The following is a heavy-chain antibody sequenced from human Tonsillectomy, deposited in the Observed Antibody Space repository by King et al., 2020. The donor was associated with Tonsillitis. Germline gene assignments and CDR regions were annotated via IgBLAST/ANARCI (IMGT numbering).Heavy chain of an antibody. D-gene: IGHD3-22*01. V-gene: IGHV3-9*01. CDR3: AKALWTRDSSVSLDY. CDR1: EFTFDDYG. J-gene: IGHJ4*02. CDR2: ISWNSGSI. Sequence: VQLVESGGGLVQPGRSLRLSCAASEFTFDDYGMHWVRQAPGKGLEWVSGISWNSGSIGYAGSVKGRFTISRDNAKNSLYLQMNSLRAEDTALYYCAKALWTRDSSVSLDYWGQGTLVTVSS.